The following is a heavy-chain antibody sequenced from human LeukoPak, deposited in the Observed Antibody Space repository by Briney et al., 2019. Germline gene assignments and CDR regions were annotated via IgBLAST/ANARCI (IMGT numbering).Heavy chain of an antibody. CDR2: ISRSGSTI. J-gene: IGHJ4*02. CDR3: ARDSDSSSWYTINQDY. D-gene: IGHD6-13*01. V-gene: IGHV3-11*04. Sequence: PGGSLRLSCAASEFTFSDYYMSWIRQAPGKGLEWVSYISRSGSTIYYADSAKGRFTISRDNAKNTLYLQMNSLRAKDTAVYYCARDSDSSSWYTINQDYWGQGTLVTVSS. CDR1: EFTFSDYY.